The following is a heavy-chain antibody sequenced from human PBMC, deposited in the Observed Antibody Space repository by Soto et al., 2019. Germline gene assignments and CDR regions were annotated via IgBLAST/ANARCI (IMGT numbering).Heavy chain of an antibody. V-gene: IGHV3-53*04. J-gene: IGHJ6*01. CDR3: ARDGCYSTSCSVYGMDV. CDR1: GFTVSSNY. Sequence: EVQLVESGGGLVQPGGSLRLSCAASGFTVSSNYMSWVRQAPGKGLEWVSVIYSGGSTYYADSVKGRFTISRHNSKNTLYLQMNSLRAEDTAVYYCARDGCYSTSCSVYGMDVWGQGTTVTVSS. CDR2: IYSGGST. D-gene: IGHD2-2*01.